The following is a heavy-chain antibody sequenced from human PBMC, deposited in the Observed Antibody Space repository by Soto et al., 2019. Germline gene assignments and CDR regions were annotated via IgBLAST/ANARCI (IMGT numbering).Heavy chain of an antibody. V-gene: IGHV3-30-3*01. J-gene: IGHJ2*01. CDR2: ISYDGSNK. CDR3: ARAEIAARPGYFDL. CDR1: GFTFSSYA. Sequence: VQLVESGGGVVQPGRSLRLSCAASGFTFSSYAMHWVRQAPGKGLEWVAVISYDGSNKYYADSVKGRFTISRDNSKNTLYLQMNSLRAEDTAVYYCARAEIAARPGYFDLWGRGTLVTVSS. D-gene: IGHD6-6*01.